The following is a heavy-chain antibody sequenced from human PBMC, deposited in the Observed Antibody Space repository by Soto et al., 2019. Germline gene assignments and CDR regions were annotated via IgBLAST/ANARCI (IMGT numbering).Heavy chain of an antibody. CDR3: AKSFFYDRSGYPTLFDY. CDR2: ISAYTGNT. J-gene: IGHJ4*02. Sequence: AAVKVSCKASGYTFTRCDSNWVRQAPGQGLEWMGWISAYTGNTNYAQKLQGRVTMTTDTSTSTAYMELRSLRSADTAVYYCAKSFFYDRSGYPTLFDYWGQGTTVPVS. CDR1: GYTFTRCD. V-gene: IGHV1-18*04. D-gene: IGHD3-22*01.